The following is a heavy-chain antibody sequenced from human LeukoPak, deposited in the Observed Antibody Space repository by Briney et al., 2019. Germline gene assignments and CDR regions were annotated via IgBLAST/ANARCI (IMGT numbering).Heavy chain of an antibody. D-gene: IGHD3-22*01. V-gene: IGHV3-21*01. CDR2: ISVRSNYR. J-gene: IGHJ4*02. CDR1: GYTFSDFS. CDR3: VRLRRNSDRSGYYYYYDY. Sequence: EGSLRLSCAASGYTFSDFSVNWVRQAPGKGLEWVSSISVRSNYRYYADSVRGRFTISRDDARDSLFLQMSSLRAEDTAVYFCVRLRRNSDRSGYYYYYDYWGQGTLVTVSS.